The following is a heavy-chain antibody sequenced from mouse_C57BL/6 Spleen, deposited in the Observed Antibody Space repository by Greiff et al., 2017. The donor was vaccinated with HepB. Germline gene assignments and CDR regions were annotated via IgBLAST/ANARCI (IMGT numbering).Heavy chain of an antibody. CDR3: ARGGYGSSFDY. Sequence: DVKLQESGPELVKPGASVKMSCKASGYTFTDYNMHWVKQSHGKSLEWIGYINPNNGGTSYNQKFKGKATLTVNKSSSTAYMELRSLTSEDSAVYYCARGGYGSSFDYWGQGTTLTVSS. CDR2: INPNNGGT. CDR1: GYTFTDYN. D-gene: IGHD1-1*01. V-gene: IGHV1-22*01. J-gene: IGHJ2*01.